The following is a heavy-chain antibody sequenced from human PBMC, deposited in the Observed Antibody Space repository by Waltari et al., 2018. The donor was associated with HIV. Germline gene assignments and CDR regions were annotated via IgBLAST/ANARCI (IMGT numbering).Heavy chain of an antibody. CDR2: INKDGSEK. Sequence: EVHLVEAGGGLVQPGGFLILLCAASGAPFCIFSPGWPRQAPGKGLGWVAGINKDGSEKHDADSVSGRFTISRDNTKISLYLQMNSLRAEDTAVYYCAKYSGSYWGAHNWFDPWGQGTLVTVSS. CDR1: GAPFCIFS. V-gene: IGHV3-7*01. D-gene: IGHD1-26*01. J-gene: IGHJ5*02. CDR3: AKYSGSYWGAHNWFDP.